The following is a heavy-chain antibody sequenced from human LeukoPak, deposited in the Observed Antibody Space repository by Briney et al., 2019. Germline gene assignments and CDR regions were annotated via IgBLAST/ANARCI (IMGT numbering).Heavy chain of an antibody. Sequence: GGSLRLSYAASGFTFSSYGMSWVRQAPGKGLEWVSAISGSGGSTYYADSVKGRFTISRDNSKNTLYLQMNSLRAEDTAVYYCATTKRRYYYGSGTRGYYYYYMDVWGKGTTVTISS. CDR3: ATTKRRYYYGSGTRGYYYYYMDV. J-gene: IGHJ6*03. CDR2: ISGSGGST. D-gene: IGHD3-10*01. CDR1: GFTFSSYG. V-gene: IGHV3-23*01.